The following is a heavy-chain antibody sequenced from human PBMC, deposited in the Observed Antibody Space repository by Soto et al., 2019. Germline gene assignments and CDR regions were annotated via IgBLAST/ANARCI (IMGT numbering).Heavy chain of an antibody. D-gene: IGHD3-22*01. CDR2: IHYSGST. J-gene: IGHJ4*02. CDR1: SGSISGGDYY. V-gene: IGHV4-30-4*01. CDR3: ARGVWDTSGYYPYYFDY. Sequence: SETLSLTCTLSSGSISGGDYYWSWIRQPPGKGLEWIGYIHYSGSTDCNPSLKSRVIMSVDTSKNQFSLRLSSVTVADTAVYFCARGVWDTSGYYPYYFDYWGQGTLVTVSS.